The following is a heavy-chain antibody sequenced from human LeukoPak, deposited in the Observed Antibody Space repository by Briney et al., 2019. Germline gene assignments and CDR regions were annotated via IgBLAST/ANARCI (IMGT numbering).Heavy chain of an antibody. CDR1: GGSISSYY. D-gene: IGHD6-13*01. CDR3: ARSSSWYREFDP. V-gene: IGHV4-59*01. Sequence: SETLSLTCTVSGGSISSYYWSWIRQPPGKGLEWIGYIYYSGSTNYNPSLKSRVTISVATSKNQFSLKLSSVTAADTAVYYCARSSSWYREFDPWGQGTLVTVSS. J-gene: IGHJ5*02. CDR2: IYYSGST.